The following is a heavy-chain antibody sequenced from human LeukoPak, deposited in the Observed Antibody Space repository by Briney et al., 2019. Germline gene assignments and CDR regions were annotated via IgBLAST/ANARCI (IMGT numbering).Heavy chain of an antibody. CDR2: IYTSGST. J-gene: IGHJ5*02. CDR3: ARDDSSGYDP. CDR1: GGSISSGSYY. D-gene: IGHD3-22*01. Sequence: KPSETLSLTCTVSGGSISSGSYYWSWIRQPAGKGLEWIGRIYTSGSTNYNPSLKSRVTISVDTSKNQFSLKLSSVTAADTAVYYCARDDSSGYDPWGQGTLVTVSS. V-gene: IGHV4-61*02.